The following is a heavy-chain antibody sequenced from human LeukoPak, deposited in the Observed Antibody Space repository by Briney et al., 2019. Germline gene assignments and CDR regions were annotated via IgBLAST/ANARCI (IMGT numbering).Heavy chain of an antibody. V-gene: IGHV3-23*01. D-gene: IGHD5-18*01. CDR3: AGRVTGYSSGYVY. CDR1: GITFSNYA. CDR2: ISGSAHKI. Sequence: GGSLRLSCVASGITFSNYAVSWVRRAPEKGLDWVSVISGSAHKIRYADSVKGRFTISRDNSENIVYLQMNNLRAEDTAVYYCAGRVTGYSSGYVYWGQGTLVTVSS. J-gene: IGHJ4*02.